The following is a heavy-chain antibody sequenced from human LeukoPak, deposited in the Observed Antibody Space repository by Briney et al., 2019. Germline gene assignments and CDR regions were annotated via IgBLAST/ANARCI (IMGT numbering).Heavy chain of an antibody. CDR3: AKDGFDYYDSSGYYYFDY. CDR1: GFTFSNYA. V-gene: IGHV3-23*01. J-gene: IGHJ4*01. CDR2: ISTSGGGI. Sequence: GGSLRLSCAVSGFTFSNYAMSWVRQAPGKGLEWVSGISTSGGGIYYAHSVKGRFTISRDNSMNTLYLQMYSLRDDDTAGYYCAKDGFDYYDSSGYYYFDYWGHGTLVTVSS. D-gene: IGHD3-22*01.